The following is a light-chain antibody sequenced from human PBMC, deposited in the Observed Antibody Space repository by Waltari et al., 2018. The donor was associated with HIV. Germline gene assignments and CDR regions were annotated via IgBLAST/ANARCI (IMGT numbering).Light chain of an antibody. CDR3: CSYGGSHTYYV. V-gene: IGLV2-11*01. CDR2: DIT. CDR1: TSDLGGYDY. Sequence: QSVLTQPRSVSGSLGQSVTITCTGTTSDLGGYDYVSWYQKHPDKAHKLIIYDITPRPAGVPDRFSSSKSGTTASLTISDLRAEDEAQYYCCSYGGSHTYYVFGTGTMVTV. J-gene: IGLJ1*01.